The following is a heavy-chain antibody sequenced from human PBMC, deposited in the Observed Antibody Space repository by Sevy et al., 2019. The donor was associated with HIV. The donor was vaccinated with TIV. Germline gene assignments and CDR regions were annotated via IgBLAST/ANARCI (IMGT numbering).Heavy chain of an antibody. Sequence: GGSLRLSCAASNLTFEDYAMHWVRRAPGKGLEWVSGISWNGADIGFAASVKGGFTISRDNAKRSVYLQINSLTPEDTGVYYCAKGQQLITQSGSYFYYGMNVWGQGTTVTVSS. CDR1: NLTFEDYA. D-gene: IGHD6-13*01. CDR2: ISWNGADI. V-gene: IGHV3-9*01. J-gene: IGHJ6*02. CDR3: AKGQQLITQSGSYFYYGMNV.